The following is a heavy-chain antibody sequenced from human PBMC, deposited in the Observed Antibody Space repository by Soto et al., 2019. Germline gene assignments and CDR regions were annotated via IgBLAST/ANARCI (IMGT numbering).Heavy chain of an antibody. Sequence: QVQLVQSGAEVKKPGSSVKVSCKASGGTFSSYAISWVRQAPGQGLEWMGGIIPIFGTANYAQKFQGRVTITADESTSTAYMELSSLRSEDTAVYYCARGRGGTVAGKHYYYYGMEVWSQGTTVTVSS. J-gene: IGHJ6*02. CDR3: ARGRGGTVAGKHYYYYGMEV. CDR2: IIPIFGTA. CDR1: GGTFSSYA. V-gene: IGHV1-69*01. D-gene: IGHD6-19*01.